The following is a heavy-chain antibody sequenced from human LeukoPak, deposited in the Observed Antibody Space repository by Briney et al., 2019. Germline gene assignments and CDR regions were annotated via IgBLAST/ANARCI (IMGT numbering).Heavy chain of an antibody. D-gene: IGHD3-10*01. V-gene: IGHV3-23*01. CDR2: ISGDAEDT. CDR3: AKSGFREGRPFDY. Sequence: GGSLRLSCAASGFMFTKYAMSWVRQAPGKGPEWVSAISGDAEDTYYADSVRGRFTVSRDNSKATLFLDMSSLRAEDTTVCYCAKSGFREGRPFDYWGQGTLVTVSS. J-gene: IGHJ4*02. CDR1: GFMFTKYA.